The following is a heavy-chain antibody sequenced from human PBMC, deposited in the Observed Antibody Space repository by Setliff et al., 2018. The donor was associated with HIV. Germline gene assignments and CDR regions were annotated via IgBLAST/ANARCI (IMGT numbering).Heavy chain of an antibody. CDR1: GGTFSSYA. CDR3: ARDEVPRGYSYGDFQNY. J-gene: IGHJ4*02. V-gene: IGHV1-69*13. Sequence: ASVKVSFKASGGTFSSYAISWVRQAPGRGLEWMGGIIPIFGTANYAQKFQGRVTITADESTSTAYMELSSLRSEDTAVYYCARDEVPRGYSYGDFQNYWGQGTLVTVSS. CDR2: IIPIFGTA. D-gene: IGHD5-18*01.